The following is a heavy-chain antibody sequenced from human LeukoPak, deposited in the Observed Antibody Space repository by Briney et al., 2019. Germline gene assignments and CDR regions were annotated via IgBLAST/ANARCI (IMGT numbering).Heavy chain of an antibody. CDR2: IIPIFGTA. CDR1: GGTFSSYA. Sequence: SVKVSCKASGGTFSSYAISWVRQAPGQGLEWMGGIIPIFGTANYAQKFQGRVTITADKSTSTAYMELSSLRSEDTVVYYCARDHIEQNAFDIWGQGTMVTVSS. CDR3: ARDHIEQNAFDI. D-gene: IGHD1/OR15-1a*01. J-gene: IGHJ3*02. V-gene: IGHV1-69*06.